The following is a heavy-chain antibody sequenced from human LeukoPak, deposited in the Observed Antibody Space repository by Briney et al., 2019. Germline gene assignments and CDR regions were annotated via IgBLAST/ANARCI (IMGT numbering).Heavy chain of an antibody. Sequence: KPGGSLRLSCAASGFTFDDYAMHWVRHAPGKGLEWVSLISWDGGSTYYADSVKGRFTISRDNSKNSLYLQMNSLRAEDTALYYCAKDQTAHDSGNFDYWGQGTLVTVSS. D-gene: IGHD1-26*01. CDR1: GFTFDDYA. J-gene: IGHJ4*02. V-gene: IGHV3-43D*03. CDR2: ISWDGGST. CDR3: AKDQTAHDSGNFDY.